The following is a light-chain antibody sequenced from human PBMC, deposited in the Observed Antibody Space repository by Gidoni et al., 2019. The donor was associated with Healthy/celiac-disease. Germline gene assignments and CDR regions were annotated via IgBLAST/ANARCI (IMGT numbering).Light chain of an antibody. CDR1: ALPNQY. J-gene: IGLJ3*02. CDR3: QSADSSGTWV. V-gene: IGLV3-25*03. CDR2: KDS. Sequence: SYELTQPLSVSVSPGQTARITCSGDALPNQYAYWYQQKPGQAPVLVIYKDSERPSGIPERFSGSSSGTTVTLTISGVQAEDEADYYCQSADSSGTWVFGGGTKLTVL.